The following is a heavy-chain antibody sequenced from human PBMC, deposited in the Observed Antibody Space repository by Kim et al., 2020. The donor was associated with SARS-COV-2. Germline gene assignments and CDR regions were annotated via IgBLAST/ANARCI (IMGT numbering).Heavy chain of an antibody. CDR3: ARDRFWNDVQDAFDI. V-gene: IGHV3-7*03. Sequence: DSVKGRFTISRDNAKNSLYLQMNSLRAEDTAVYYCARDRFWNDVQDAFDIWGQGTMVTVSS. D-gene: IGHD1-1*01. J-gene: IGHJ3*02.